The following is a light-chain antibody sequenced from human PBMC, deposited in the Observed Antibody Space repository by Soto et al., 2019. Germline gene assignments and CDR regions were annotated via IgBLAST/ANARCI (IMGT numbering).Light chain of an antibody. CDR3: QAWGTGIQGV. CDR2: LNSDGSH. CDR1: SGHSSYA. Sequence: QLVLTQSPSASASLGASVKLTCTLSSGHSSYAIAWHQQQPEKGPRYLMKLNSDGSHSKGDGIPDRFSGSSSGAERYLTIPRPQAEEGADHYRQAWGTGIQGVFGGGTKVTVL. V-gene: IGLV4-69*01. J-gene: IGLJ2*01.